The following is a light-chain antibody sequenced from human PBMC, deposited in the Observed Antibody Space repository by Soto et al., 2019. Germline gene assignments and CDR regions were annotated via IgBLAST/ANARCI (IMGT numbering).Light chain of an antibody. V-gene: IGLV3-21*04. J-gene: IGLJ1*01. CDR2: YDS. Sequence: SYELTRPPSVSVAPGKTARITCGGNNIGSKSVHWYQQKPGQAPVLVIYYDSDRPSGIPERFSGSNSGNTATLTISRVEAGDEADYYCQVWDTPVFGTGTKLTVL. CDR3: QVWDTPV. CDR1: NIGSKS.